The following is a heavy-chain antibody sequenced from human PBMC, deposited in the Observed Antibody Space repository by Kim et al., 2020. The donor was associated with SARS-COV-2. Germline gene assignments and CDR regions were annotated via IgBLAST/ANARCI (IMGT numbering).Heavy chain of an antibody. D-gene: IGHD1-26*01. J-gene: IGHJ4*02. V-gene: IGHV4-39*01. CDR3: ARKSGSQGALDY. Sequence: SETLSLTCTVSGGSISSSSYYWGWIRQPPGKGLEWIGSIYYSGSTYYNQSLKSRVTISVDTSKNQFSLKLSSVTAADTTVYYCARKSGSQGALDYWGQGTLVTVSS. CDR1: GGSISSSSYY. CDR2: IYYSGST.